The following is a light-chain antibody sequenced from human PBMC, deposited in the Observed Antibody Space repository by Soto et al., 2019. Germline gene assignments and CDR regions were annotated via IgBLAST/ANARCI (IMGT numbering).Light chain of an antibody. CDR2: AVS. CDR3: TAYTSSNTYV. Sequence: QSVLTQPASVSGSPGQSMAISCTGTSSDVGGYNYVSWYQHHPGKAPKLMIYAVSNRPSGVSDRFSGSKSGSTASLTISGLQAEDEADYYCTAYTSSNTYVFGTGTKVTVL. V-gene: IGLV2-14*01. J-gene: IGLJ1*01. CDR1: SSDVGGYNY.